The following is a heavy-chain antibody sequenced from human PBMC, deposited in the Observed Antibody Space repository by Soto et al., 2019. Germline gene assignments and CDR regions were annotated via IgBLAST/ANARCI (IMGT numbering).Heavy chain of an antibody. V-gene: IGHV3-74*01. CDR1: GFAFSTYW. Sequence: EVQLVESGGGLVQPGGSLRLSCAASGFAFSTYWMHWVRQAPGKGLLWVARIKFDGSSTYSADSVKGRFTISRDDAKNTLYLQTNGLRVDDTAVYYCARGAKNIYAMDVWGQGTTVTVSS. J-gene: IGHJ6*02. CDR2: IKFDGSST. CDR3: ARGAKNIYAMDV.